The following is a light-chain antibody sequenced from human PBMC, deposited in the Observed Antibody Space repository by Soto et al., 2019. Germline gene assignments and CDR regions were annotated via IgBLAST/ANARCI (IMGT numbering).Light chain of an antibody. V-gene: IGKV1-5*01. CDR3: QQYNSYPYT. CDR2: DAS. Sequence: DIQMTQSPSTLSASVGDRVTITCRASQSISSWLAWYQQKPGKAPKLLIYDASSLESGVPSRFSGSGSGTEITLTISRLQPDDFATYYCQQYNSYPYTFGQGTKLAIK. J-gene: IGKJ2*01. CDR1: QSISSW.